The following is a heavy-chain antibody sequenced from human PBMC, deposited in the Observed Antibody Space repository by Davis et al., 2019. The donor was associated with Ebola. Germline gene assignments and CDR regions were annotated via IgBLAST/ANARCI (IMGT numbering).Heavy chain of an antibody. CDR2: ISSSSTI. Sequence: GESLKISCAASGFTFSSYSMNWVRQAPGKGLEWVSYISSSSTIYYADSVKGRFTISRDNAKNSLYLQMNSLRDEDTAVYYCARDAQWSLVVYAHDAFDIWGQGTMVTVSS. J-gene: IGHJ3*02. V-gene: IGHV3-48*02. CDR3: ARDAQWSLVVYAHDAFDI. D-gene: IGHD2-8*02. CDR1: GFTFSSYS.